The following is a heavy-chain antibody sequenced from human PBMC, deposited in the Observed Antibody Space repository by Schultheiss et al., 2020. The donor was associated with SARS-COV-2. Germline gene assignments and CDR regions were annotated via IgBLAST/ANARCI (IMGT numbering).Heavy chain of an antibody. CDR3: ARDRSGSSLFDS. CDR2: IYYSGST. J-gene: IGHJ4*02. V-gene: IGHV4-39*07. D-gene: IGHD1-26*01. CDR1: GGSISSSSYY. Sequence: SETLSLTCTVSGGSISSSSYYWGWIRQPPGKGLEWIGYIYYSGSTYYNPSLLSRVVISIDTSENQFSLRLSSVTAADTAVYYCARDRSGSSLFDSWGQGTLVTVSS.